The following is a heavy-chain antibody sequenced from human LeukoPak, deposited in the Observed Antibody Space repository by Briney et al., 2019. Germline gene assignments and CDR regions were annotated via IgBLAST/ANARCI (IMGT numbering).Heavy chain of an antibody. CDR2: IRSSSTI. CDR3: GRSAYTAIDY. J-gene: IGHJ4*02. Sequence: PGGSLRLSCAASGFTFSSYSMNWVRQAPGKGLEWVSYIRSSSTIYYADSVKGRFTVSRDNAKNSLYLQMNSLRAEDTAVYYCGRSAYTAIDYWGQGTLVTVSS. CDR1: GFTFSSYS. D-gene: IGHD5-18*01. V-gene: IGHV3-48*01.